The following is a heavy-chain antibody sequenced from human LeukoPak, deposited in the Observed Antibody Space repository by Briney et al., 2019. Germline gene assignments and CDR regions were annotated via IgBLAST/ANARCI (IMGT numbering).Heavy chain of an antibody. CDR1: GYTFTGYY. Sequence: ASVKVSCKASGYTFTGYYMHWVRQAPGQGLEWMGIINPSGGGTSYAQKFQGRVTMTRDTSTSTVYMELSSLRSEDTAVYYCARDRIGGSSGYYCRPLDYWGQGTLVTVSS. D-gene: IGHD3-22*01. CDR2: INPSGGGT. V-gene: IGHV1-46*03. J-gene: IGHJ4*02. CDR3: ARDRIGGSSGYYCRPLDY.